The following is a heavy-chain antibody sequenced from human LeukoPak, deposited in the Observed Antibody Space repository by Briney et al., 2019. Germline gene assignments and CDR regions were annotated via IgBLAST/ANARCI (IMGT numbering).Heavy chain of an antibody. D-gene: IGHD1-26*01. J-gene: IGHJ6*03. CDR3: ARVGVGATWSYYYYTDV. CDR2: INPNSGGT. V-gene: IGHV1-2*02. CDR1: GYTFTGYY. Sequence: ASVKVSCKASGYTFTGYYMHWVRQAPGQGLEWMGWINPNSGGTNYAQKFQGRVTMTRDTSISTAYMELSRLRSDDTAVYYCARVGVGATWSYYYYTDVWGKGTTVTISS.